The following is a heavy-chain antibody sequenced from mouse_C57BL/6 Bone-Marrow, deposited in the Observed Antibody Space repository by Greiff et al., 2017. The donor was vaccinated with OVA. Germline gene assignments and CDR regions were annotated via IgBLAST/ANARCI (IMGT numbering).Heavy chain of an antibody. CDR3: ARRVSGYDFDY. CDR1: GYTFTDYY. CDR2: IYPGSGNT. J-gene: IGHJ2*01. Sequence: VQLQQSGAELVRPGASVKLSCKASGYTFTDYYINWVKQRPGQGLEWIARIYPGSGNTYYNEKFKGKATLTAEKSSSTAYMQLSSLTSEDSAVYFCARRVSGYDFDYWGQGTTLTVSS. D-gene: IGHD3-2*02. V-gene: IGHV1-76*01.